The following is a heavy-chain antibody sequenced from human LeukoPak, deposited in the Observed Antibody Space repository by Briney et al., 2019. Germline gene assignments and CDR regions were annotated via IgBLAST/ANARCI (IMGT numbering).Heavy chain of an antibody. CDR2: IYYSGST. D-gene: IGHD6-13*01. CDR3: ARDLGRIAAAGLDP. V-gene: IGHV4-59*01. Sequence: KSSETLSLTCTVSGGSISSYYWSWIRQPPGKGLEWIGYIYYSGSTNYNPSLKSRVTISVDTSKNQFSLKLSSVTAADTAVYYCARDLGRIAAAGLDPWGQGTLVTVPS. CDR1: GGSISSYY. J-gene: IGHJ5*02.